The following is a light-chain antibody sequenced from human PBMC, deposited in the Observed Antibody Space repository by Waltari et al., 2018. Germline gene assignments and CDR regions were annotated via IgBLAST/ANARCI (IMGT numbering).Light chain of an antibody. Sequence: SYELTQPPSVSVSPGQPARITCSGVELPKKYIYCYQQKSGQAPVLVIYEDRKRPSGIPQRFSGSSSGTTATLTISGAQVEDEADYHCYSTDSSGNHRVFGGGTKLIVL. CDR2: EDR. V-gene: IGLV3-10*01. CDR3: YSTDSSGNHRV. J-gene: IGLJ2*01. CDR1: ELPKKY.